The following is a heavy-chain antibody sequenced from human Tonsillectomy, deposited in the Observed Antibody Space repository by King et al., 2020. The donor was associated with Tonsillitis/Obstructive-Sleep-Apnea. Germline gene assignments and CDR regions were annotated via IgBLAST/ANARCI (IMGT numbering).Heavy chain of an antibody. CDR1: GFPLSTGGVG. J-gene: IGHJ3*02. CDR3: ARGSYDSDAFDI. Sequence: TLKESGPTLVKPTQTLTLTCTFSGFPLSTGGVGVGWIRQPPGKALEWLALIYWYDDKRYSPSLKSRLTIAKDTSKNQVVLTMTNMDPVDTATYYCARGSYDSDAFDIWGQGTMVTVSS. V-gene: IGHV2-5*01. CDR2: IYWYDDK. D-gene: IGHD3-10*01.